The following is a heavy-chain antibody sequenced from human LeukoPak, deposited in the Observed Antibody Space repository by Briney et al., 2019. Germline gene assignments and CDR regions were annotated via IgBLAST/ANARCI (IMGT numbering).Heavy chain of an antibody. Sequence: ASVKVSCKASGYTFSDYYMHWVRQAPGQGLQWMGWINPKSGGTNYAQKFQGRVTMTRDTSISTAYMELSRLRSDDTAVYYCASQGVGATGGFDYWGQGTLVTVSS. CDR3: ASQGVGATGGFDY. V-gene: IGHV1-2*02. CDR1: GYTFSDYY. J-gene: IGHJ4*02. D-gene: IGHD1-26*01. CDR2: INPKSGGT.